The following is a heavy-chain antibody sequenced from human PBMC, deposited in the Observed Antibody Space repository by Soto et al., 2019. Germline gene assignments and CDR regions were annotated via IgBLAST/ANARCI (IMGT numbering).Heavy chain of an antibody. CDR3: ARSHYTYGLLIDY. CDR1: GGSITTHGDY. D-gene: IGHD2-8*01. J-gene: IGHJ4*02. CDR2: VYSTGST. V-gene: IGHV4-39*01. Sequence: SETQSLTCTVSGGSITTHGDYWGWIRQPPGKGLQWIGNVYSTGSTFSHPSLTSRVFISVDTSKNKFSLRLTSVTAADTAVYYCARSHYTYGLLIDYWGPGIMVTVFS.